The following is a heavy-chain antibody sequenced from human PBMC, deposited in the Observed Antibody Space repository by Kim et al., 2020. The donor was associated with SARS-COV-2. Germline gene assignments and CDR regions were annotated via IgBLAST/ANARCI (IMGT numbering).Heavy chain of an antibody. CDR3: ATRAAYCSSTSCWNYYGMDV. D-gene: IGHD2-2*01. V-gene: IGHV1-24*01. CDR1: GYTLTELS. CDR2: FDPEDGET. Sequence: ASVKVSCKVSGYTLTELSMHWVRQAPGKGLEWMGGFDPEDGETIYAQKFQGRVTMTEDTSTDTAYMELSSLRSEDTAVYYCATRAAYCSSTSCWNYYGMDVCGQGTTVTVSS. J-gene: IGHJ6*02.